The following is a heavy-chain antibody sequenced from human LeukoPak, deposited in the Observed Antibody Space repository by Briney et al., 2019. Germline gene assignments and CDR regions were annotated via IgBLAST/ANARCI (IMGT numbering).Heavy chain of an antibody. Sequence: GASVKVSCKASGGTFSSYAISWVRQAPGQGLEWMGRIIPILGIANYAQKFQGRVTITADKSTSTAYMELSSLRSEDTAVYYCASRLSDYGRHYYDSSGYYYGLFWGQGTLVTVSS. CDR3: ASRLSDYGRHYYDSSGYYYGLF. CDR1: GGTFSSYA. CDR2: IIPILGIA. V-gene: IGHV1-69*04. D-gene: IGHD3-22*01. J-gene: IGHJ4*02.